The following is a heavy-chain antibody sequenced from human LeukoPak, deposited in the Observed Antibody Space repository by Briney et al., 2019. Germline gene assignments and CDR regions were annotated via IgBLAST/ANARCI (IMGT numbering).Heavy chain of an antibody. CDR2: IIPIFGTA. CDR1: GGTFSSYA. J-gene: IGHJ4*02. V-gene: IGHV1-69*05. Sequence: ASVKVSCKASGGTFSSYAISWVRQAPGQGLEWMGGIIPIFGTANYAQKFQGRVTLTRNTSITTAYMELSSLTSDDTAVYYCARGASRSFDYWGQGTLVTVSS. CDR3: ARGASRSFDY.